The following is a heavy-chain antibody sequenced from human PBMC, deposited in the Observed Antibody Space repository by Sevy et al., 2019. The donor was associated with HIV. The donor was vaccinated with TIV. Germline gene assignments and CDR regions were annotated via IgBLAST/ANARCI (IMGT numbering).Heavy chain of an antibody. CDR2: ISAYNGHT. J-gene: IGHJ6*02. CDR1: GYPFSTYA. D-gene: IGHD6-19*01. V-gene: IGHV1-18*01. CDR3: ARLEASGSGWYGNGMDV. Sequence: ASVKVSCKASGYPFSTYAISWVRQAPGQGLECMGWISAYNGHTNYAQSLQDRVTMTTDTSTGPAYMELRSLRSDDTAVYYCARLEASGSGWYGNGMDVWGQGTTVTVSS.